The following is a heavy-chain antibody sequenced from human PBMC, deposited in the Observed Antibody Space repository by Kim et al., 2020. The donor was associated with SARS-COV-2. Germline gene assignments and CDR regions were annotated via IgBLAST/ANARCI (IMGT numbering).Heavy chain of an antibody. CDR1: GYTLTELS. Sequence: ASVKVSCKVSGYTLTELSMHWVRQAPGKGLEWMGGFDSEDGEKIYAQKFQGRVTMTEDTSTDTAYMELSSLRSEDTAVYFCATGLLKLYSNPEHWGPGTLVTVSS. CDR3: ATGLLKLYSNPEH. V-gene: IGHV1-24*01. J-gene: IGHJ1*01. CDR2: FDSEDGEK. D-gene: IGHD4-4*01.